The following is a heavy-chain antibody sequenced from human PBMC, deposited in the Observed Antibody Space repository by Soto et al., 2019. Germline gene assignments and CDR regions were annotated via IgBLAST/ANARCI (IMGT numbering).Heavy chain of an antibody. D-gene: IGHD3-10*01. J-gene: IGHJ4*02. CDR1: GYTFTSYD. CDR3: AREEYYYGSGAFFDY. V-gene: IGHV1-69*04. Sequence: ASVKVSCKASGYTFTSYDINWVRQATGQGLEWMGRIIPILGIANYAQKFQGRVTITADKSTSTAYMELSSLRSEDTAVYYCAREEYYYGSGAFFDYWGQGTLVTVSS. CDR2: IIPILGIA.